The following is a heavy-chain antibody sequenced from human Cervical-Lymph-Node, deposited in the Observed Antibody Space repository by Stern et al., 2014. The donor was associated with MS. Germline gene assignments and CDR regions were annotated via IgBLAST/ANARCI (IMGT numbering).Heavy chain of an antibody. V-gene: IGHV2-5*02. J-gene: IGHJ4*02. CDR3: AHGPAGIADY. Sequence: QIPLKESGPTLVKPTQTLTLTCTFSGFSLSSSGVGVGWIRQPPGKALEWLALIYWDDDKRYSPSLKNRLTITKDTSKNQVVLTMTNMDPVDTATYYCAHGPAGIADYWGQGTLVTVSS. CDR2: IYWDDDK. CDR1: GFSLSSSGVG. D-gene: IGHD2-21*01.